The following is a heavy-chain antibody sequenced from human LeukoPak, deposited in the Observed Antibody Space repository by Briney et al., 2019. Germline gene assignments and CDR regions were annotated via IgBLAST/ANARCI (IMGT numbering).Heavy chain of an antibody. J-gene: IGHJ6*02. D-gene: IGHD2-8*01. Sequence: SETLSLTCTVSGGSINSMSYYWGWIRQPPGKGLEWIGTIYYGGSTYYNPSLKSRVTISVDTSKNQFSLKLSSVTAADTAVYYCARDGVRYGMDVWGQGTTVTVSS. CDR3: ARDGVRYGMDV. CDR2: IYYGGST. CDR1: GGSINSMSYY. V-gene: IGHV4-39*07.